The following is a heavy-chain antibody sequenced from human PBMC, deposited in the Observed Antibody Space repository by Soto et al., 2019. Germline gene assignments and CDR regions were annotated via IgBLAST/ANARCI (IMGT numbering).Heavy chain of an antibody. J-gene: IGHJ6*02. CDR3: ARWGGTETNARYHSLGSYYGMDV. Sequence: QVQLQESGPGLVKPSQTLSLTCTVSGGSISSGDYYWSWIRQPPGKGLEWIGYIYYSGSTYYNPSLKSRVTISVDTSKNQFSLKLSSVTAADTAVYYCARWGGTETNARYHSLGSYYGMDVWGQGTTVTVSS. CDR2: IYYSGST. V-gene: IGHV4-30-4*01. CDR1: GGSISSGDYY. D-gene: IGHD1-1*01.